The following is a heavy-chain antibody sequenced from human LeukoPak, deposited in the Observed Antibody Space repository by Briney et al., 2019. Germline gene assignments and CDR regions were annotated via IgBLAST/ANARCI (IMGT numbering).Heavy chain of an antibody. CDR1: GFTFEDYA. Sequence: GGSLRLSCAASGFTFEDYAMHWVRQAPGKGLEWVSGISWNSGSISYADSVKGRFTISRDNAKNSLYLQMNSLRAEDTAVYYCAKAGADFSIGSWGQGTLVTVSS. J-gene: IGHJ4*02. CDR3: AKAGADFSIGS. D-gene: IGHD2-21*02. CDR2: ISWNSGSI. V-gene: IGHV3-9*01.